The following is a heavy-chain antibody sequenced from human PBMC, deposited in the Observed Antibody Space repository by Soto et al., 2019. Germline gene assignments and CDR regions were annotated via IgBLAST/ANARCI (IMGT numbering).Heavy chain of an antibody. CDR1: GFSLSTSGVG. J-gene: IGHJ3*02. Sequence: QITLKESGPTLVKPTQTLTLTCTFSGFSLSTSGVGVGWIRQPPGKALEWLALIYWDDDKRYSPSLKSRLTITKDTSKNQVVLTMTNMDPVDTATYYCAHTPSSGWRVNDAFDIWSQGTMVTVSS. D-gene: IGHD6-19*01. V-gene: IGHV2-5*02. CDR2: IYWDDDK. CDR3: AHTPSSGWRVNDAFDI.